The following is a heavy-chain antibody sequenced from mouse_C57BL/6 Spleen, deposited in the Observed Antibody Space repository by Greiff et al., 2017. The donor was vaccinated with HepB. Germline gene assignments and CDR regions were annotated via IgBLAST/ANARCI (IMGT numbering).Heavy chain of an antibody. CDR2: INPSTGGT. V-gene: IGHV1-42*01. CDR1: GYSLTGYY. J-gene: IGHJ1*03. Sequence: VQLQQSGPELVKPGASVKITCKTSGYSLTGYYMNWVKQSPEKGLEWIGEINPSTGGTTYNQKFKAKATLTVDKSSSTAYMQLKSLTSEDSAVYYCARWVGRYFDVWGTGTTVTVSS. D-gene: IGHD4-1*01. CDR3: ARWVGRYFDV.